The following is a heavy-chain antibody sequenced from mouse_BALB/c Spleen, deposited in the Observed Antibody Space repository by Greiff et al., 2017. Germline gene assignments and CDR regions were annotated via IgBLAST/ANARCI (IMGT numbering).Heavy chain of an antibody. J-gene: IGHJ4*01. CDR3: ARFWDSPIYYDYLYYAMDY. CDR1: GFSLSTSGMS. V-gene: IGHV8-8*01. CDR2: IWWNDDK. D-gene: IGHD2-4*01. Sequence: QVQLKESGPGILQPSQTLSLTCSFSGFSLSTSGMSVGWIRQPSGKGLEWLAHIWWNDDKYYNPALKSRLTISKDTSNNQVFLKIASVVTADTATYYCARFWDSPIYYDYLYYAMDYWGQGTSVTVSS.